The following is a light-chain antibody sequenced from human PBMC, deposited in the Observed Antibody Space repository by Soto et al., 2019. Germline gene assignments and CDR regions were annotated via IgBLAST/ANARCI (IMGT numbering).Light chain of an antibody. CDR3: ATCDDSLNGVM. Sequence: QSVLTQPPSASGSPGQRVTIICSGSSSNIGGNTVNWYQQLPGTAPKLLIYGDNQRPSGVPDRFSGSKSVTSASLAIRGLQSEDEADYYCATCDDSLNGVMCVGGTKLNVL. J-gene: IGLJ3*02. CDR1: SSNIGGNT. V-gene: IGLV1-44*01. CDR2: GDN.